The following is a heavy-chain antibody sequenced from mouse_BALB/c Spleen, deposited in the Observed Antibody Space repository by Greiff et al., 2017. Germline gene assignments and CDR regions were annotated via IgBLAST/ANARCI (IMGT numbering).Heavy chain of an antibody. J-gene: IGHJ3*01. D-gene: IGHD2-3*01. V-gene: IGHV5-17*02. Sequence: EVQGVESGGGLVQPGGSRKLSCAASGFTFSSFGMHWVRQAPEKGLEWVAYISSGSSTIYYADTVKGRFTISRDNPKNTLFLQMTSLRSEDTAMYYCARQDGYYVAYWGQGTLVTVSA. CDR3: ARQDGYYVAY. CDR2: ISSGSSTI. CDR1: GFTFSSFG.